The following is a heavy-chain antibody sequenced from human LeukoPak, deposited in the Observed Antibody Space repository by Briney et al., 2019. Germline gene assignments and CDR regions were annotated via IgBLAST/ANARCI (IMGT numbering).Heavy chain of an antibody. V-gene: IGHV3-74*01. CDR2: IKSDGST. CDR3: ARAPSEIGGYYPEYFRH. CDR1: GFTVSSYW. D-gene: IGHD3-22*01. Sequence: GGSLRLSCAASGFTVSSYWMHWVRQGPGKGLVWVSCIKSDGSTNYADSVKGRFTISRDNAKNTVSLQMNSLRAEDTGVYYCARAPSEIGGYYPEYFRHWGQGTLVTVSS. J-gene: IGHJ1*01.